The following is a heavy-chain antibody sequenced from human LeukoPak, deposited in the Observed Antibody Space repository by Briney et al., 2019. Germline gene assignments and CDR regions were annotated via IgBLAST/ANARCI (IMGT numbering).Heavy chain of an antibody. J-gene: IGHJ4*02. V-gene: IGHV4-31*03. CDR1: GGSISSGGYY. CDR3: VAGYSYFDY. CDR2: IYYSGST. D-gene: IGHD2-21*01. Sequence: NPSETLSLTCTVSGGSISSGGYYWRWLCQHPGKGLEWIGYIYYSGSTYYNPSLKSRVTISVDTSKNQFSLKLSTAAAENTAVYYCVAGYSYFDYWGKGTLVTVSS.